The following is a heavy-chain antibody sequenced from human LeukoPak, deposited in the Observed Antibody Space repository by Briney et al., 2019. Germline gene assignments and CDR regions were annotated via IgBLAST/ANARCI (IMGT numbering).Heavy chain of an antibody. Sequence: GESLMISCKGSGCSFTSYWIGWVRQMPGKGLEWMGIIYPDDSDTRYSPSFQGQVTISADKSISTAYLQWSSLKTSDNAMYYCARRNRGYDVWGQGTTVTVSS. CDR3: ARRNRGYDV. CDR2: IYPDDSDT. CDR1: GCSFTSYW. V-gene: IGHV5-51*01. J-gene: IGHJ6*02. D-gene: IGHD5-18*01.